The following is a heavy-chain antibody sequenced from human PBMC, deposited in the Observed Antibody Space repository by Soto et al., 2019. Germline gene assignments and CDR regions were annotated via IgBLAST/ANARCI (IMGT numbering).Heavy chain of an antibody. V-gene: IGHV3-23*01. J-gene: IGHJ6*02. CDR1: GFTFSSYA. CDR2: ISGSGGST. Sequence: EVQLLESGGGLVQPGGSLRLSCAASGFTFSSYAMSWVRQAPGKGLEWVSAISGSGGSTYYADSVKGRFTISRDNSKNTLYLQMNSLRAEDTAVYYCARDYDYGDYYYYGMDVWGQGTTVTVSS. CDR3: ARDYDYGDYYYYGMDV. D-gene: IGHD4-17*01.